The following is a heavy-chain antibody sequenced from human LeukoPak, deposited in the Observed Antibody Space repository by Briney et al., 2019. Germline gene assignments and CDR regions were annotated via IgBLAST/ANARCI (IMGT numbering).Heavy chain of an antibody. J-gene: IGHJ5*02. D-gene: IGHD3-9*01. V-gene: IGHV1-8*03. CDR2: MNPNIGNT. CDR1: GYTFTSYD. CDR3: ARGFLPVLTGYYRGMLIPEFDP. Sequence: ASVTVSCKASGYTFTSYDINWVRQATGHVSEWMGWMNPNIGNTGYAKKFQGRVTTTTNTSIRPACMGLSSPRSEDTAVYYCARGFLPVLTGYYRGMLIPEFDPWGQGTLVTVSS.